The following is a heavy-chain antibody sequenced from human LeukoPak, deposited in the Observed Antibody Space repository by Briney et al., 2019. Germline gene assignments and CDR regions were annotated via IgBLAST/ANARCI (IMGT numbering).Heavy chain of an antibody. CDR3: ARKTGMTGEAFDY. CDR2: IKVDGSEK. CDR1: GFTFSNYW. J-gene: IGHJ4*02. Sequence: TGGSLRLSCAASGFTFSNYWMGWVRQAPGKGLEWVANIKVDGSEKYYLDSVKGRFTISRDNAKNSVYLQVNSLRTEDTAVYYCARKTGMTGEAFDYWGQGTLVTVSS. D-gene: IGHD1-1*01. V-gene: IGHV3-7*03.